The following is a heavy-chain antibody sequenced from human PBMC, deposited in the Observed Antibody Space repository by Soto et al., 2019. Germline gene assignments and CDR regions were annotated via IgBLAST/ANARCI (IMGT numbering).Heavy chain of an antibody. D-gene: IGHD6-13*01. Sequence: EVQLVESGGGLVQPGGSLRLSCAASGFTVSSNYMSWVRQAPGKGLEWVSVIYSGGSTYYADSVKGRFTISRDNAKHTLYRQMNRLSAEDTAVYYCARDPTIAASGGYYYSYYGMDVWGQGTTVTVSS. CDR2: IYSGGST. J-gene: IGHJ6*02. V-gene: IGHV3-66*01. CDR1: GFTVSSNY. CDR3: ARDPTIAASGGYYYSYYGMDV.